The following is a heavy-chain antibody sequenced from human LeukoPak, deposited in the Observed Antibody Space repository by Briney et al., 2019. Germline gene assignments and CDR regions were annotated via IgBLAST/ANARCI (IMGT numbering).Heavy chain of an antibody. J-gene: IGHJ6*02. V-gene: IGHV3-33*01. CDR3: AREGGGYGAEDYYYYGMDV. CDR1: GFTFSSYG. D-gene: IGHD5-12*01. CDR2: IWYDGSNK. Sequence: GRSLRLSCAASGFTFSSYGMHWVRQAPGKGLEWVAVIWYDGSNKYYADSVKGRFTISRDNSKNTLYLQMNSLRAEDTAVYYCAREGGGYGAEDYYYYGMDVWGQGTTVTVSS.